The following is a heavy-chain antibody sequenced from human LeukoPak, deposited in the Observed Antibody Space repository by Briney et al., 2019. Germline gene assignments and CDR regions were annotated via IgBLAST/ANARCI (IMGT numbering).Heavy chain of an antibody. V-gene: IGHV1-18*01. CDR2: MSPYGGNT. Sequence: ASVKVSCKASGYAFTTSDINWVRQATGQGLEWMGWMSPYGGNTNYAQKLQGRVTMTTDTSTSTAYLELRSLRSDDTAAYYCAREEIDSAHYWGQGTLVTVSS. CDR1: GYAFTTSD. CDR3: AREEIDSAHY. J-gene: IGHJ4*02. D-gene: IGHD5-24*01.